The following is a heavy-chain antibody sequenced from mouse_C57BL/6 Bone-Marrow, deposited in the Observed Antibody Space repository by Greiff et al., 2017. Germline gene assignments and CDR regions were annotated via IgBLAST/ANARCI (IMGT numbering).Heavy chain of an antibody. D-gene: IGHD1-1*01. J-gene: IGHJ4*01. CDR1: GYTFTSYW. CDR3: ARLGGSSLYAMDY. V-gene: IGHV1-55*01. CDR2: IYPGSGST. Sequence: VQLQQSGAELVKPGASVKMSCKASGYTFTSYWITWVKQRPGQGLEWIGDIYPGSGSTNYNEKFKSKATLTVDTSSSTAYMQLSSLTSEDSAVYYCARLGGSSLYAMDYWGQGTSVTVSS.